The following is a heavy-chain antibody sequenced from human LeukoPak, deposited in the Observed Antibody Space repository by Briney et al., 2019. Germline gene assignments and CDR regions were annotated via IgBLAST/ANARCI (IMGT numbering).Heavy chain of an antibody. CDR2: IYSGGGT. D-gene: IGHD2-21*02. CDR1: GFTFSSHY. Sequence: GGSLRLSCAASGFTFSSHYMTWVRQAPGKGLECVSVIYSGGGTWHADSVKGRFTISRENSKNTLYLQMNSLRAEDTAVYYCARDSSVTADAFDIWGQGTLVTVSS. V-gene: IGHV3-66*01. CDR3: ARDSSVTADAFDI. J-gene: IGHJ3*02.